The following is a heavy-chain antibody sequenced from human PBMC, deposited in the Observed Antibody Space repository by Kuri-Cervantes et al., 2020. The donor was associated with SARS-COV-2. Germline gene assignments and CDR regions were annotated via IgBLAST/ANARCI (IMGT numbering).Heavy chain of an antibody. V-gene: IGHV4-38-2*02. Sequence: SETLSLTCTVSGYSISSSYYWGWIRQPPGKGLEWIGSIYYSGSTYYNPSLKSRVTISVDTSKNHFSLKLSSVTAADTAVYYCARRRLYNFDNSAYGETGQNWYFDLWGRGTLVTVSS. J-gene: IGHJ2*01. CDR1: GYSISSSYY. CDR3: ARRRLYNFDNSAYGETGQNWYFDL. CDR2: IYYSGST. D-gene: IGHD3-22*01.